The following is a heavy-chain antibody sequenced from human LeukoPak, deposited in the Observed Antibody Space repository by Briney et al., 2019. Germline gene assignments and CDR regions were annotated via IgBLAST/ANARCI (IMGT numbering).Heavy chain of an antibody. CDR3: ARASQYSYGSYYYYGMDV. D-gene: IGHD5-18*01. CDR1: GYTFTSYG. J-gene: IGHJ6*02. Sequence: ASVKVSCKASGYTFTSYGISWVRQAPGQGLEWMGWISAYNGNTNYAQKLQGRVTMTTDTSTSTAYMELRSLRSDDTAVYYCARASQYSYGSYYYYGMDVWGQGTTVTVSS. V-gene: IGHV1-18*01. CDR2: ISAYNGNT.